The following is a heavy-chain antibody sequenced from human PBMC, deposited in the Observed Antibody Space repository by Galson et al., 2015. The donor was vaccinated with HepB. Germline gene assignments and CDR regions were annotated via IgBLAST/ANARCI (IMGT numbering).Heavy chain of an antibody. J-gene: IGHJ4*02. Sequence: SLRLSCAASGFTFSNSDMNWVHQAPGKGLEWVSGVSWNGSRTHYADSVKGRFIISRDNSRNTLYLQTNSLRAEDTAVYYCVRIGISLYSGYPYYFDYWGQGTLVTVSS. CDR2: VSWNGSRT. CDR3: VRIGISLYSGYPYYFDY. CDR1: GFTFSNSD. V-gene: IGHV3-35*01. D-gene: IGHD5-12*01.